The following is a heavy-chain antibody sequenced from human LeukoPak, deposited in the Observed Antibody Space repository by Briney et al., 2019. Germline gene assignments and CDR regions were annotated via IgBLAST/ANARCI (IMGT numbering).Heavy chain of an antibody. CDR1: GYSISSGYY. D-gene: IGHD3-10*01. J-gene: IGHJ3*02. Sequence: SETLSLTCTVSGYSISSGYYWGWIRQPPGKGLEWIGSIYHSGSTYYNPSLKSRVTISVDTSKNQFSLKLSSVTAADTAVYYCARDNTVLLWFGEFVDAFDIWGQGTMVTVSS. CDR3: ARDNTVLLWFGEFVDAFDI. V-gene: IGHV4-38-2*02. CDR2: IYHSGST.